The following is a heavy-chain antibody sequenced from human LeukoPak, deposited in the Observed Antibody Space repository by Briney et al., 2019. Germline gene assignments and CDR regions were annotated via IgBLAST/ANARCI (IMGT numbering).Heavy chain of an antibody. CDR3: ARAPSEVGGYYPEYFRH. J-gene: IGHJ1*01. CDR2: IKSDGKT. V-gene: IGHV3-74*01. Sequence: GGSLRLFCEASGFTFSRYWMHWVRQAPGKGLVWVSRIKSDGKTNYADSVKGRFTISRDNAKNTVSLQMDSLRAEDTGVYYCARAPSEVGGYYPEYFRHWGQGTLVTVSS. D-gene: IGHD3-22*01. CDR1: GFTFSRYW.